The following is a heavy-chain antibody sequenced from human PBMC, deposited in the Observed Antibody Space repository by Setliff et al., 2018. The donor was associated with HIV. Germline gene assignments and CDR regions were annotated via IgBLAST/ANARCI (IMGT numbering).Heavy chain of an antibody. V-gene: IGHV4-38-2*02. J-gene: IGHJ4*02. D-gene: IGHD5-12*01. CDR3: ARAPLEYSGYDYLRYFDY. Sequence: SETLSLTCTVSGYSISSGYYWGWIRQPPGKGLEWIGSIFHSGSTYYNPSLKSRVTISVDRSKNQFSLKLSSVTAADTAVYYCARAPLEYSGYDYLRYFDYRGQGALVTVSS. CDR1: GYSISSGYY. CDR2: IFHSGST.